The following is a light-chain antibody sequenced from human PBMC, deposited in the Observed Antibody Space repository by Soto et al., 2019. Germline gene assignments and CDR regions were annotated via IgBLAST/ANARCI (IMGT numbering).Light chain of an antibody. V-gene: IGKV3-11*01. CDR1: QSVSSSY. CDR2: DAS. Sequence: EIVLRQSPGTLSLSPGERATLSCRASQSVSSSYLAWYQQKPGQAPRLLIYDASNRATGIPARFSGSGSGTDFTLTISSLEPEDFAVYYCQHRSNWPLTFGGGTKVDIK. CDR3: QHRSNWPLT. J-gene: IGKJ4*01.